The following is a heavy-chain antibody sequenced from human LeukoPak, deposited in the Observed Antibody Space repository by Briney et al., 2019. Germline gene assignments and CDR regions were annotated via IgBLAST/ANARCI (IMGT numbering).Heavy chain of an antibody. D-gene: IGHD3-22*01. CDR1: GGTFSSYA. J-gene: IGHJ4*02. V-gene: IGHV1-69*06. CDR3: ARGTGYYDSSGLVPFDY. Sequence: SVKVSCKASGGTFSSYATSWVRQAPGQGLEWMGRIIPIFGTANYAQKFQGRVTITADKSTSTAYMELSSLRSEDTAVYYCARGTGYYDSSGLVPFDYWGQGTLVTVSS. CDR2: IIPIFGTA.